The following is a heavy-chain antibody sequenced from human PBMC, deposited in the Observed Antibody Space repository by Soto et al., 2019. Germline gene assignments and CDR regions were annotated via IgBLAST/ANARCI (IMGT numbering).Heavy chain of an antibody. CDR2: ISSSSSTI. V-gene: IGHV3-48*02. CDR1: GFTFSSYS. Sequence: EVQLVESGGGLVQPGGSLRLSCAASGFTFSSYSMNWVRQAPGKGLEWVSYISSSSSTIYYADSVKGRFTISRDNAKNSLYLQMNSLRDEDTAVYYCARGNHYYDSSDNAFDIWGQGTMVTVSS. D-gene: IGHD3-22*01. CDR3: ARGNHYYDSSDNAFDI. J-gene: IGHJ3*02.